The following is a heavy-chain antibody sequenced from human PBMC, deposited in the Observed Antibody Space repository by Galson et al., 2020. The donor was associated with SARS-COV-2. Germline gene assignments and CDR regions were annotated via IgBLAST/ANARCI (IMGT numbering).Heavy chain of an antibody. CDR3: AKGGFGELWAYWFDP. CDR1: GFTFDDYV. V-gene: IGHV3-9*01. J-gene: IGHJ5*02. D-gene: IGHD3-10*01. Sequence: SLKISCAASGFTFDDYVMHWVRQAPGTGLEWVSGISWTSDKVDYADSVKGRFTISRDNAKNSLYLQMNSLRPEDTALYYCAKGGFGELWAYWFDPWGQGTQVTVSS. CDR2: ISWTSDKV.